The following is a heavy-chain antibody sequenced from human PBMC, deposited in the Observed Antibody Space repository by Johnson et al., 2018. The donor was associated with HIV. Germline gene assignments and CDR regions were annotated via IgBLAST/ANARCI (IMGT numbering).Heavy chain of an antibody. CDR3: AKESAFDI. Sequence: VQLVESGGGVVQPGRSLRLSCAASGFTFSSYGMHWVRQAPGKGLEWVAVISYDGSNKYYADSVKGRFTISRDNSKNTLYLKMNSLRAEDTAVYYCAKESAFDIWGQGTMVTVSS. V-gene: IGHV3-30*18. CDR2: ISYDGSNK. CDR1: GFTFSSYG. J-gene: IGHJ3*02.